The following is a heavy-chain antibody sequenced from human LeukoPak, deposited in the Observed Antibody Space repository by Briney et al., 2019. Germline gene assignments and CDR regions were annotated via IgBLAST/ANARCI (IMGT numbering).Heavy chain of an antibody. CDR1: GFTVSNNY. Sequence: GGSLRLSCAASGFTVSNNYMSWVRQAPGKGLEWVAVIWYDGSNKYYADSVKGRFTISRDNSKNTLYLQMNSLRAEDTAVYYCARVHFSSSPYFDYWGQGTLVTVSS. D-gene: IGHD6-6*01. J-gene: IGHJ4*02. CDR3: ARVHFSSSPYFDY. V-gene: IGHV3-33*08. CDR2: IWYDGSNK.